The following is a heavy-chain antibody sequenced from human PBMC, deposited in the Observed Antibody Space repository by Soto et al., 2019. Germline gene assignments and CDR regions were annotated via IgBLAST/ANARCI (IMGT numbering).Heavy chain of an antibody. J-gene: IGHJ6*02. CDR3: ARGSSSYYDYGMDV. CDR1: GDSISRGGYS. D-gene: IGHD6-6*01. V-gene: IGHV4-30-2*01. Sequence: SETLSLTCAVSGDSISRGGYSWTWIRQPPGKALEWIGNIYDSGSTSYNPSLKSRVTISVDRSKNQFSLKLTSVTAADTAVYFCARGSSSYYDYGMDVWGQGTTVTVSS. CDR2: IYDSGST.